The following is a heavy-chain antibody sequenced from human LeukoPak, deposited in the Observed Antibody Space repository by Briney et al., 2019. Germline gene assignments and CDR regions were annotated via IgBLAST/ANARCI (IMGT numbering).Heavy chain of an antibody. CDR1: GASISSGDYY. V-gene: IGHV4-30-4*01. CDR3: ARRSNTAFDI. J-gene: IGHJ3*02. Sequence: SETLSLTCTVSGASISSGDYYWGWVRQPPGKGMEWIGYIYYSGSTYYNPSLNSRVAISVDTSKNQFSLKLSSVTAADTAVYYCARRSNTAFDIWGQGTMVTVSS. CDR2: IYYSGST.